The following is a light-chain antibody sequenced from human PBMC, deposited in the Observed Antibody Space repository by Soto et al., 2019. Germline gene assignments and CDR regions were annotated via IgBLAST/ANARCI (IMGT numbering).Light chain of an antibody. CDR2: DAS. V-gene: IGKV1-5*01. J-gene: IGKJ1*01. CDR3: QHYNSYFTSR. CDR1: QSISSW. Sequence: DIQMTQSPSTLSASVGDRVTITCRASQSISSWLAWYPQKPGKAPKLLIYDASSLESGVPSRFSGSGSGTEFTLTISSLQPVDFARYGCQHYNSYFTSRFRQGIKVAI.